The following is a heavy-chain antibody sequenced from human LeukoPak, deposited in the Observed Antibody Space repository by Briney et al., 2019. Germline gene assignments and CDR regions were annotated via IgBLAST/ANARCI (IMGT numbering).Heavy chain of an antibody. J-gene: IGHJ2*01. CDR2: IGTAGDT. CDR1: GFTFSSYD. V-gene: IGHV3-13*01. D-gene: IGHD6-13*01. CDR3: ARAWYSSSWYFRSTPYWYFDL. Sequence: QPGGSLRLSCAASGFTFSSYDMHWVRQATGKGLEWVSAIGTAGDTYYPGSVKGRFTISRENAKNSLYLQMNSLRAGDTAVYYCARAWYSSSWYFRSTPYWYFDLWGRGTLVTVSS.